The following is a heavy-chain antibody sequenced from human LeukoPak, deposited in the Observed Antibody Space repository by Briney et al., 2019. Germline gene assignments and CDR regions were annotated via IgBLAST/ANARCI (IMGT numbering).Heavy chain of an antibody. CDR1: GYTFTSYG. CDR3: ARDQKWYGGTGAFDI. CDR2: ISAYNGNT. J-gene: IGHJ3*02. Sequence: GASVKVSCKASGYTFTSYGISWVRQAPGQGLEWMGWISAYNGNTNYAQKLQGRVTMTRDTSTSTVYMELSSLRSEDTAVYYCARDQKWYGGTGAFDIWGQGTMVTVSS. D-gene: IGHD1-26*01. V-gene: IGHV1-18*01.